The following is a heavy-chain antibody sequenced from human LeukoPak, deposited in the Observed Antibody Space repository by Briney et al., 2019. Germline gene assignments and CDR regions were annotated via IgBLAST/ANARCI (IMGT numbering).Heavy chain of an antibody. CDR2: IIPILGIA. Sequence: SVKVSCKASGGTFSSYAISWVRQAPGQGLEWMGRIIPILGIANYAQKFQGRVTITADKSTSTAYMELSSLRSEDTAVYSCAKYTSGTSYRGLDQWGHGTLVTVSS. CDR3: AKYTSGTSYRGLDQ. D-gene: IGHD3-10*01. CDR1: GGTFSSYA. J-gene: IGHJ4*01. V-gene: IGHV1-69*04.